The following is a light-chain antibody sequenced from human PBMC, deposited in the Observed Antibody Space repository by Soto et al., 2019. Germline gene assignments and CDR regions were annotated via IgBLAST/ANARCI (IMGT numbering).Light chain of an antibody. CDR1: SSDVGGYDS. Sequence: QSVLTQPPSASGSPGQSVTISCAGTSSDVGGYDSVSWYQQHPGTAPKLIMYEVNKRPSGIPDRFSGSKSGNTASLTVSGLQPEDEADYYCTSYAGINILYVFGTGTKVTVL. CDR3: TSYAGINILYV. CDR2: EVN. V-gene: IGLV2-8*01. J-gene: IGLJ1*01.